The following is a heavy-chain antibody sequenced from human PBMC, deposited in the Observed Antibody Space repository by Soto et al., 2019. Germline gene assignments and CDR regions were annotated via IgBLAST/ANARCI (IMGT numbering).Heavy chain of an antibody. CDR1: GDSISSGGYY. J-gene: IGHJ4*02. Sequence: QVQLQESGPGLVKPSQTLSLTCTVSGDSISSGGYYWSWIRQHPGKGLEWIGYIYYSGSTYYNPSLKSRVAISVDTSKNQFSLKLSSVTATDTAVYYCAREVPTPYYFDYWGQGTLVTVSS. CDR2: IYYSGST. CDR3: AREVPTPYYFDY. D-gene: IGHD1-1*01. V-gene: IGHV4-31*03.